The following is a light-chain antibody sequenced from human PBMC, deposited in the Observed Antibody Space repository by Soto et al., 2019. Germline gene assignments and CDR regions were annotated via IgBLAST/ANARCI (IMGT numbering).Light chain of an antibody. V-gene: IGLV1-51*01. CDR2: DNN. J-gene: IGLJ2*01. Sequence: QSVLTQPPSVSADPGQKVSISCSGSRSNIGKTYVYWYQQLPGTAPKLLIYDNNKRPSGIPDRFSGSKSGTAATLGITGLQTGDEADYYCGTWDYSLSAGVFGGGTKLTVL. CDR3: GTWDYSLSAGV. CDR1: RSNIGKTY.